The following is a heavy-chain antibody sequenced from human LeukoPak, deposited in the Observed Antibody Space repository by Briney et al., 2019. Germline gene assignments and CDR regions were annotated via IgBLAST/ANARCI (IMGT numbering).Heavy chain of an antibody. Sequence: SVKVSCKASGYTFTGYYIHWVRQAPGQGLEWMGGIIPIFGTANYAQKFQGRVTITADKSTSTAYMELSSLRSEDTAVYYCAMSIAGGSSSVFDYWGQGTLVTVSS. D-gene: IGHD6-6*01. CDR1: GYTFTGYY. CDR3: AMSIAGGSSSVFDY. J-gene: IGHJ4*02. V-gene: IGHV1-69*06. CDR2: IIPIFGTA.